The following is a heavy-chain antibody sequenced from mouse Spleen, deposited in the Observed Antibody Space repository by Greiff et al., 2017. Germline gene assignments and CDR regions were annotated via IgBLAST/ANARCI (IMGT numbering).Heavy chain of an antibody. D-gene: IGHD2-2*01. CDR2: ISSGSSTI. Sequence: EVQGVESGGGLVKPGGSLKLSCAASGFTFSDYGMHWVRQAPEKGLEWVAYISSGSSTIYYADTVKGRFTFSRDNAKNTLFLQMTSLRSEDTTMYYCARRVYGYEAYYAMDYWGQGTSVTVSS. CDR3: ARRVYGYEAYYAMDY. V-gene: IGHV5-17*01. J-gene: IGHJ4*01. CDR1: GFTFSDYG.